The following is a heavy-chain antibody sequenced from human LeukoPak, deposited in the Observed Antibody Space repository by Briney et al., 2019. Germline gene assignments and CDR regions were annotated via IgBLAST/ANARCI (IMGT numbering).Heavy chain of an antibody. CDR1: GITLNNYG. Sequence: GGSLRLSCAVSGITLNNYGMTWVRQAPGKGLEWVAGISDNGGSTKYADSVKGRFTISRDNPKNTLYLQMNSLRAEDTAVYFCAKRGVVIRVILVGCHKEAYYCESWGQGALVTV. CDR3: AKRGVVIRVILVGCHKEAYYCES. D-gene: IGHD2-21*01. J-gene: IGHJ4*02. CDR2: ISDNGGST. V-gene: IGHV3-23*01.